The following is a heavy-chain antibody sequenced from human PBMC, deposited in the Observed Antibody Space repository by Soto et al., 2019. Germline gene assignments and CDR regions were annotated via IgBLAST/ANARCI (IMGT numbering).Heavy chain of an antibody. CDR3: ARDKRNTWYVIDY. CDR1: GFTFTSNG. CDR2: IWYDGINK. J-gene: IGHJ4*02. Sequence: PGGSLRLSCAASGFTFTSNGMHWVRQAPGKGLEWVAVIWYDGINKFYADSVKGRFTISRDNSKNTVYLQMNSLRADDTAMYYCARDKRNTWYVIDYWGQGTLVTVYS. D-gene: IGHD6-13*01. V-gene: IGHV3-33*01.